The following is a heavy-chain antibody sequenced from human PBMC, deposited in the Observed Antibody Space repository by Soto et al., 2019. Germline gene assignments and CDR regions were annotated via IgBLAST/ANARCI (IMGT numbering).Heavy chain of an antibody. CDR2: ISIDGSRT. D-gene: IGHD1-26*01. V-gene: IGHV3-64*04. J-gene: IGHJ4*02. Sequence: SCSASGFTFSIYAIHWVRQAPGKGLEYVSFISIDGSRTHYADSVKGRFTISRDNSKNTLYLQMNSLRAEDTSVYYCAKEGGLSGSYYISSSYYFDYWGQGTLVTVSS. CDR1: GFTFSIYA. CDR3: AKEGGLSGSYYISSSYYFDY.